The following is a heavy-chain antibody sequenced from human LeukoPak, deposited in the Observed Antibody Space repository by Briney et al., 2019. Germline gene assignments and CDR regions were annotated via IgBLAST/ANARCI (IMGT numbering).Heavy chain of an antibody. J-gene: IGHJ3*02. CDR1: GFTFSSYA. D-gene: IGHD4-17*01. CDR2: ISYDGSNK. V-gene: IGHV3-30*04. Sequence: QAGGSLRLSCAASGFTFSSYAMHWVRQAPGKGLEWVAVISYDGSNKYYADSVKGRFTISRDNAKNSLYLQMNSLRAEDTAVYYCATRNTTTVTTFDAFDIWGQGTMVTVSS. CDR3: ATRNTTTVTTFDAFDI.